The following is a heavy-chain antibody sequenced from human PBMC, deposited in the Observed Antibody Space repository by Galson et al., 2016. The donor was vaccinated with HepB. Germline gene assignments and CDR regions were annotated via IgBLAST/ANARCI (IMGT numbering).Heavy chain of an antibody. J-gene: IGHJ4*02. V-gene: IGHV3-48*02. Sequence: SLRLSCAASGFTFSSSEMHWLRQAPGKGLEWVSYITGSSDFIKYADSVKGRFTVSRDNAKNSVYLHMNSLRDEDTAVYFCARNMLRAAYLDYWSQGTLVTVSS. CDR3: ARNMLRAAYLDY. CDR2: ITGSSDFI. D-gene: IGHD2-15*01. CDR1: GFTFSSSE.